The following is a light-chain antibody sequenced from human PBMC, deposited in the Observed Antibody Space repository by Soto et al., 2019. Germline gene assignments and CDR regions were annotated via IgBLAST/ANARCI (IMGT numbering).Light chain of an antibody. Sequence: EIVLTQSPGTLSLSPGERATLSCTASQSVSNSYLAWYQHKPGQAPRLLIYGVSSRATGIPHRFSGSGSGTDLTLTISRQEPEDFAVYYCQQYGSSPYTFGHGTKLQS. V-gene: IGKV3-20*01. CDR3: QQYGSSPYT. CDR2: GVS. CDR1: QSVSNSY. J-gene: IGKJ2*01.